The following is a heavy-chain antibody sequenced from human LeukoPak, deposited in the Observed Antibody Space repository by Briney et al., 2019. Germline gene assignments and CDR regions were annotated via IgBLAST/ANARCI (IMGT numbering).Heavy chain of an antibody. CDR3: ARDRAGGAYHYDSSGYYY. CDR1: GFTFSDYS. CDR2: ISSSTSTI. Sequence: GGSLRLSCAASGFTFSDYSMNWVRQAPGKGQEWVSYISSSTSTIYYADSVRGRFTISRDNAKNSLYLQMNSLRAEDTAVYYCARDRAGGAYHYDSSGYYYWGQGTLVTVSS. J-gene: IGHJ4*02. V-gene: IGHV3-48*01. D-gene: IGHD3-22*01.